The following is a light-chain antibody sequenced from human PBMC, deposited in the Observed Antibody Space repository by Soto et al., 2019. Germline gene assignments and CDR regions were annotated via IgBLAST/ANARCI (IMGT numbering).Light chain of an antibody. CDR1: SSDVGSYNL. CDR2: EVN. CDR3: CSYGGSSNYVV. V-gene: IGLV2-23*02. Sequence: QSALTQPASVSGSPGQSITISCTGTSSDVGSYNLVSWYQQHPGKAPKLMIYEVNKRPSGVSNRFSGSKSDNTASPTISGLQAEDEADYFCCSYGGSSNYVVFGGGTKLTVL. J-gene: IGLJ2*01.